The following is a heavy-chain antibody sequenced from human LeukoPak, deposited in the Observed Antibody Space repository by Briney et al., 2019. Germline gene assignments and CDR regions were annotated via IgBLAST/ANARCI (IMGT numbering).Heavy chain of an antibody. J-gene: IGHJ6*02. CDR3: AREARVCYYDSSPYGIDV. V-gene: IGHV1-2*02. CDR1: GYTFTDYF. D-gene: IGHD3-22*01. Sequence: ASVKASCKASGYTFTDYFMHRVRQAPGQGLEWMGWINPKTGGTNYAQKFQGRVTMTRDTSISTAYMELTRLRSDDTAVYYCAREARVCYYDSSPYGIDVWGQGTTVTVSS. CDR2: INPKTGGT.